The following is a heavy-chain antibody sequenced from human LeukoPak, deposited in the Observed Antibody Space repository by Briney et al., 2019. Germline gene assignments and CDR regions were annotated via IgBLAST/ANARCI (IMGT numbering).Heavy chain of an antibody. CDR2: IDQDGSEK. Sequence: PGGSPRLSCTASGFTFSMYWMSWVRQAPGKGLEWVAKIDQDGSEKYYVDSVKGRFTISRDKAKNSLYLQMSSLGAEDTAVYYCARRREYRLLFYYNYYMDVWGKGTTVTVSS. D-gene: IGHD3-10*01. J-gene: IGHJ6*03. V-gene: IGHV3-7*01. CDR1: GFTFSMYW. CDR3: ARRREYRLLFYYNYYMDV.